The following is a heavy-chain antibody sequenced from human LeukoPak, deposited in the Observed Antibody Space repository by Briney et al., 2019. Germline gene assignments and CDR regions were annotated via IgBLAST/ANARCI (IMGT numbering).Heavy chain of an antibody. V-gene: IGHV3-48*03. J-gene: IGHJ4*02. CDR2: ISSSGSTI. Sequence: GGSQGLSCAASGFTFSTYAIHWVRQAPGKGLEWVSYISSSGSTIYYADSVKGRFTISRGNAKNSLYLQMNSLRAEDTAVYYCARAVEQLVPNFDYWGQGTLVTVSS. CDR1: GFTFSTYA. D-gene: IGHD6-13*01. CDR3: ARAVEQLVPNFDY.